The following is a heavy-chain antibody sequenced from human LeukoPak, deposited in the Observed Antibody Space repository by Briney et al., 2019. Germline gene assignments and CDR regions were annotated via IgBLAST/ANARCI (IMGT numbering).Heavy chain of an antibody. Sequence: SETLSLTCAVYGGSFSGYYWSWIRQPPGKGLEWIGEINHSGSTNYNPSLKSRVTISVGTSKNRFSLKLSSVTAADTAVYYCARGRDYDFWSGYYTGAFDIWGQGTMVTVSS. CDR2: INHSGST. D-gene: IGHD3-3*01. J-gene: IGHJ3*02. CDR1: GGSFSGYY. V-gene: IGHV4-34*01. CDR3: ARGRDYDFWSGYYTGAFDI.